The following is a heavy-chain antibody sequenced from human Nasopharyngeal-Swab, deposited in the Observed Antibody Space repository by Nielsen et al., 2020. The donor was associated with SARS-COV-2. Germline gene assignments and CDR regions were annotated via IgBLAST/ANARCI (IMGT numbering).Heavy chain of an antibody. D-gene: IGHD1-26*01. CDR1: GFTFSSYG. CDR2: LWYDGSTK. V-gene: IGHV3-33*01. CDR3: ARDGVGATTTYYYYGMDV. Sequence: GESLKISCAASGFTFSSYGLHWVRQAPGKGLEWVAVLWYDGSTKYYADSVKGRFTISRDNSKNTLYLQMNSLRAEDTAVYYCARDGVGATTTYYYYGMDVWGQGTTVTVSS. J-gene: IGHJ6*02.